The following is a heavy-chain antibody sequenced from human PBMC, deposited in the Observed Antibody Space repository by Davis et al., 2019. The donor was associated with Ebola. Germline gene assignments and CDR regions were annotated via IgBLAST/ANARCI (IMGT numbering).Heavy chain of an antibody. Sequence: PSETLSLTCAVYGGSFSGYYWSWIRQPPGKGLEWIGEINHSGSTNYNPSLKSRVTISVDTSKNQFSLKLSSVTAADTAVYYCARGRSLVPPINYYYYYYMDVWGKGTTVTVSS. CDR2: INHSGST. J-gene: IGHJ6*03. CDR3: ARGRSLVPPINYYYYYYMDV. V-gene: IGHV4-34*01. CDR1: GGSFSGYY. D-gene: IGHD2-2*01.